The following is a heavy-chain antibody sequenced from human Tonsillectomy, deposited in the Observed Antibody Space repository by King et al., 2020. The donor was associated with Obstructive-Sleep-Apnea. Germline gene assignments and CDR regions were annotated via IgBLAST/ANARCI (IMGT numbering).Heavy chain of an antibody. CDR3: AKCNSRSCYYYGMDV. CDR1: GFIFISYW. Sequence: VQLVESGGGLVQPGGSLRLSCAASGFIFISYWMSWVRQAPGKGLEWVANIKQDGSETYYVDFVRGRFTISRDNAKSSLYLQMNSLRAEDTAVYYCAKCNSRSCYYYGMDVWGQGTTVSVSS. V-gene: IGHV3-7*01. J-gene: IGHJ6*02. CDR2: IKQDGSET. D-gene: IGHD2/OR15-2a*01.